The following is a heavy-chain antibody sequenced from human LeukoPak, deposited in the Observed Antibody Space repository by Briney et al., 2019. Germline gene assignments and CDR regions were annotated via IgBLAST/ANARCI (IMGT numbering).Heavy chain of an antibody. CDR3: ARPMGRYYNYGMDV. V-gene: IGHV7-4-1*02. CDR2: INTNTGNA. D-gene: IGHD3-16*01. CDR1: GYTFTGYA. J-gene: IGHJ6*02. Sequence: ASVKVSCKASGYTFTGYAINWVRQASGQGLEWMGWINTNTGNAAYAQGLTGRSVFSLDTSVSTAYLEISSLKAEDTAVYYCARPMGRYYNYGMDVWGQGTTVTVS.